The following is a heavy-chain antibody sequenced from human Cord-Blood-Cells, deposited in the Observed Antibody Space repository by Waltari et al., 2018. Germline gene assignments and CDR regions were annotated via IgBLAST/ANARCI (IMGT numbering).Heavy chain of an antibody. CDR1: GFTFSSYG. J-gene: IGHJ3*02. Sequence: QVQLVASGGGVVQPGRSLRLSGAASGFTFSSYGLHWVRQAPGKGLEWVSVICYDVSNKYYADSVKGRFTISRDNSKNTLYLQMNSLRAEDTAVYYCARAFDEGDAFDIWGQGTMVTVSS. CDR2: ICYDVSNK. V-gene: IGHV3-33*01. CDR3: ARAFDEGDAFDI.